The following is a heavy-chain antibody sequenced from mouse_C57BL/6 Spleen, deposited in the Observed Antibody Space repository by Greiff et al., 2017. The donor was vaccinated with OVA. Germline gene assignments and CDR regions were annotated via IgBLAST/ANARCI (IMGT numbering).Heavy chain of an antibody. V-gene: IGHV1-50*01. D-gene: IGHD2-3*01. J-gene: IGHJ1*03. Sequence: QVQLQQPGAELVKPGASVKLSCKASGYTFTSYWMQWVKQRPGQGLEWIGEIDPSDSYTNYNQKFKGKATLTVDTSSSTAYMQLSSLTSEDSAVYYCARGGWLLAYFDVWGTGTTVTVSS. CDR3: ARGGWLLAYFDV. CDR2: IDPSDSYT. CDR1: GYTFTSYW.